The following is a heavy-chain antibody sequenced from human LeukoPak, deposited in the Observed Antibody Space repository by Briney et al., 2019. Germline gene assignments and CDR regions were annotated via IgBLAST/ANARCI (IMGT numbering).Heavy chain of an antibody. D-gene: IGHD4-11*01. J-gene: IGHJ4*02. Sequence: GGSLRLSCTASGFTFSSYAMNWVRQAPGKGLEWVSGICAGGTFTYYADSVKGRFTISRDNSRNTLYLQMNSLRADDTAVYYCAKDLGYTTYGYYFDYWGQGTLVTVSS. V-gene: IGHV3-23*01. CDR3: AKDLGYTTYGYYFDY. CDR2: ICAGGTFT. CDR1: GFTFSSYA.